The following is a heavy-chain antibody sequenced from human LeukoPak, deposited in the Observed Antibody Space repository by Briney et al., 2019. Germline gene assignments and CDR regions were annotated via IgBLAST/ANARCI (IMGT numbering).Heavy chain of an antibody. J-gene: IGHJ6*02. V-gene: IGHV4-39*07. D-gene: IGHD2-2*03. Sequence: SETLSLTRTVSGGSISSSSYYWGWIRQPPGKGLEWIGSIYYSGSTYYNPSLKSRFTISVDTSKNQFSLKLSSVTAADTAVYYCARDRVRDGYCSSTSCPLRFYYYYYGMDVWGQGTTVTVSS. CDR2: IYYSGST. CDR3: ARDRVRDGYCSSTSCPLRFYYYYYGMDV. CDR1: GGSISSSSYY.